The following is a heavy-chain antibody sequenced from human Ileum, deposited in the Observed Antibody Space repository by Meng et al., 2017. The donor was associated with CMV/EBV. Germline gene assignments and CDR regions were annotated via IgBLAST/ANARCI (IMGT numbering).Heavy chain of an antibody. CDR2: ITGSGGST. V-gene: IGHV3-23*01. J-gene: IGHJ4*02. Sequence: GESLKISCAASGFPFSSYAMNWVRQTPGKGLEWVSSITGSGGSTYYADSVKGRFTISRDNSKSTLYLQMNSLRAEDTALYYCAKAEWELLPAPFDYWGQGTLVTVSS. CDR3: AKAEWELLPAPFDY. CDR1: GFPFSSYA. D-gene: IGHD1-26*01.